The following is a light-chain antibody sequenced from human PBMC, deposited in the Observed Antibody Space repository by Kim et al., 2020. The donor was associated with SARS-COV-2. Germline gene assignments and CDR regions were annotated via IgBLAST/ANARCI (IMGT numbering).Light chain of an antibody. CDR2: GNK. V-gene: IGLV1-40*01. Sequence: GQRGTISRPGSSSTTEASYYVHWYQQVAGTAPKHLIYGNKSRASGVPDRFAGTQSGTSTSLAITGLQAADEADYYCQSFESSLREVFGGGTQLTVL. CDR1: SSTTEASYY. J-gene: IGLJ2*01. CDR3: QSFESSLREV.